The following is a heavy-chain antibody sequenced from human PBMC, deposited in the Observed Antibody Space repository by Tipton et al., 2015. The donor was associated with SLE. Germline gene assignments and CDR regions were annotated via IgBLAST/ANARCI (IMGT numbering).Heavy chain of an antibody. CDR2: VYYTGNT. Sequence: TLSFTCIVSGDSISSSSYYWGWIRQPPGKGLEWVGTVYYTGNTFYNPSLKSRVTISVDTSKNQFSLKLSSVTAADTAVYYCARHMITGGEFDYWGQGTLVTVSS. V-gene: IGHV4-39*01. D-gene: IGHD3-16*01. CDR1: GDSISSSSYY. CDR3: ARHMITGGEFDY. J-gene: IGHJ4*02.